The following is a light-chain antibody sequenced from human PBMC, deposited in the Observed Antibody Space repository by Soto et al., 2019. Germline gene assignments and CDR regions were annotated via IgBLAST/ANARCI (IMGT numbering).Light chain of an antibody. CDR3: QEYDNWPPEGT. V-gene: IGKV3-15*01. Sequence: EIVLTQSPDTLSLSPGERATLSCRASQSVSSNYLAWYQQKPGQAPRLLIYGASTRATGIPARFSGSGSGTEFTLSINSLQSEDFAVYYCQEYDNWPPEGTFGQGTKVDI. CDR1: QSVSSN. CDR2: GAS. J-gene: IGKJ1*01.